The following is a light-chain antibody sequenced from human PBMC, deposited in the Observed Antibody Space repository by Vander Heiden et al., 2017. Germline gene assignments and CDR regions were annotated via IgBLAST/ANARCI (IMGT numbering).Light chain of an antibody. CDR1: QTISSY. CDR3: QQSDSTPLT. Sequence: DIQMTQSPSSLSASVGDRVTIPCRTSQTISSYLNWYQQNSGKAPKLLIYETSSLQSGVPSRFSGSGSGTTFTLTISSLQPEDFATYYCQQSDSTPLTFGGGTKVEIK. CDR2: ETS. J-gene: IGKJ4*01. V-gene: IGKV1-39*01.